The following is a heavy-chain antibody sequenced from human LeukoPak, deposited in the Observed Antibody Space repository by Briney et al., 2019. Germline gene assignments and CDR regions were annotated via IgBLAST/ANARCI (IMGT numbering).Heavy chain of an antibody. V-gene: IGHV1-46*01. CDR1: GYTFSMYN. D-gene: IGHD6-13*01. CDR3: AREGVAGTGLDY. CDR2: INPSGGT. J-gene: IGHJ4*01. Sequence: ASVKVSCKASGYTFSMYNMHWVRQAPGQGLEWMGIINPSGGTSYAQKLQGRITMTRDTSTSTLYMELSSLRSEDTTVYYCAREGVAGTGLDYWGQEPWSPSPQ.